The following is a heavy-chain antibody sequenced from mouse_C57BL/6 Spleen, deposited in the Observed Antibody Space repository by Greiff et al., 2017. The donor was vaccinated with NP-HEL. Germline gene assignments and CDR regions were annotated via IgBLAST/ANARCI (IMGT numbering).Heavy chain of an antibody. D-gene: IGHD2-3*01. Sequence: EVKLMESGGGLVKPGGSLKLSCAASGFTFSDYGMHWVRQAPEKGLEWVAYISSGSSTIYYADTVKGRFTISRDNAKNTLFLQMTSLRSEDTAMYYCARSGYYVPAWFAYWGQGTLVTVSA. CDR2: ISSGSSTI. V-gene: IGHV5-17*01. CDR1: GFTFSDYG. CDR3: ARSGYYVPAWFAY. J-gene: IGHJ3*01.